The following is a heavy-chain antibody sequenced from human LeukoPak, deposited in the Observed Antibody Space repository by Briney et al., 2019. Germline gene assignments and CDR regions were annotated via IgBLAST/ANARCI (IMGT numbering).Heavy chain of an antibody. D-gene: IGHD3-10*01. Sequence: ASVKVSCKASGYTFYSHGVTWVRQAPGQGLEWMGWISTFTGNTNYAQKFQDRVTMTTDTSTSTAYMELRSLRSDDTAMYYCARGVRGDAFDIWGQGTTVTVSS. CDR1: GYTFYSHG. V-gene: IGHV1-18*01. CDR3: ARGVRGDAFDI. J-gene: IGHJ3*02. CDR2: ISTFTGNT.